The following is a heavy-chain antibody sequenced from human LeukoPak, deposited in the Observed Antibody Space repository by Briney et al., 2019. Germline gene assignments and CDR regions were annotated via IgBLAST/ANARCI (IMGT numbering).Heavy chain of an antibody. D-gene: IGHD1-1*01. J-gene: IGHJ4*02. CDR2: INHSGST. CDR3: AKDNWNDEGFDY. Sequence: PSETLSLTCAVYGGSFSGYYWSWIRQPPGKGLEWIGEINHSGSTNYNPSVKSRVTISVDTSKNQFALKLSSVTAADTAVYYCAKDNWNDEGFDYWGQGTLVTVSS. CDR1: GGSFSGYY. V-gene: IGHV4-34*01.